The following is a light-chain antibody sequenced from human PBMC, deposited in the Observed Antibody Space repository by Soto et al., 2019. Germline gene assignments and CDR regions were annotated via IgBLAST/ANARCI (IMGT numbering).Light chain of an antibody. CDR1: QRFSGW. Sequence: DIQMTRSPSTLSASVGDRVTVTCRGSQRFSGWLGWYQQKPGKAPKLLIYDASNLESGVPSRFSGSGSGTEFTLTINSLQPDDFATYYCQQFRTFGQGTKVEIK. CDR2: DAS. V-gene: IGKV1-5*01. CDR3: QQFRT. J-gene: IGKJ1*01.